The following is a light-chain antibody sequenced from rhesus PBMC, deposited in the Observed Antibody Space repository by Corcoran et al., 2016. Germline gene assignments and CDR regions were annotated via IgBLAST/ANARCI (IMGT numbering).Light chain of an antibody. Sequence: DIVMTQSPAFVSVTPGEKVTITCQASEGISNYLHWYQPKPDQAPKLFIQYASQSTSGVPSRLTGSGSGTDFTFPISSLEFEDAATYYCQQGNKHPFTFGPGTKLNIK. CDR2: YAS. CDR3: QQGNKHPFT. CDR1: EGISNY. V-gene: IGKV6-47*02. J-gene: IGKJ3*01.